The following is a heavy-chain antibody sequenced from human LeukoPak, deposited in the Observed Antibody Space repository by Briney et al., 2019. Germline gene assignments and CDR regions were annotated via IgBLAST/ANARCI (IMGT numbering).Heavy chain of an antibody. CDR1: GYSFTSYY. CDR3: ARDSAMIGAYYFDY. D-gene: IGHD3-22*01. J-gene: IGHJ4*02. CDR2: INPSGSSA. Sequence: ASVKVSCKASGYSFTSYYMHWVRQAPGQGLEWMGFINPSGSSAAYAQKFQGRLTMTRDMFTSTVYMELSSLRSEDTAVYYCARDSAMIGAYYFDYWGQGTLVTVSS. V-gene: IGHV1-46*01.